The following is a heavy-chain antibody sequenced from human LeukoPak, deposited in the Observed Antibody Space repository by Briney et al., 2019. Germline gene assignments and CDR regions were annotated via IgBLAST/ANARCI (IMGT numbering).Heavy chain of an antibody. J-gene: IGHJ4*02. Sequence: GASVKVSCKASGGTFSSYAISWVRQAPGQGLEWMGRIIPILGIANYAQKFQGRVTITADKSTSTAYMELSRLRSDDTAVYYCARDIVVVVAATPSGPDYWGQGTLVTVSS. D-gene: IGHD2-15*01. V-gene: IGHV1-69*04. CDR1: GGTFSSYA. CDR3: ARDIVVVVAATPSGPDY. CDR2: IIPILGIA.